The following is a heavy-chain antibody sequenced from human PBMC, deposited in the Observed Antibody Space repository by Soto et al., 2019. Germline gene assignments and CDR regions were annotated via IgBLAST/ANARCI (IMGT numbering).Heavy chain of an antibody. CDR1: GFTFSNAW. Sequence: ESLKISCAASGFTFSNAWMSWVRQAPGKGLEWVGRIKSKTDGGTTDYAAPVKGRFTISRDDSKNTLYLQMNSLKTEDTAVYYCTTDLAHYYGSGSYDYWGQGTLVTVSS. V-gene: IGHV3-15*01. CDR2: IKSKTDGGTT. J-gene: IGHJ4*02. D-gene: IGHD3-10*01. CDR3: TTDLAHYYGSGSYDY.